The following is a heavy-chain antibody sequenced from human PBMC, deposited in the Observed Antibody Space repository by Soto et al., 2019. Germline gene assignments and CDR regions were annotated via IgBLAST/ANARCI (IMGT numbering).Heavy chain of an antibody. CDR1: GFTFSSYA. CDR2: ISGSGGST. Sequence: PGGSLRLSCAASGFTFSSYAMSWVRQAPGKGLEWVSAISGSGGSTYYADSVKGRFTISRDSSKNTLYLQMNSLRAEDTAVYYCAKGDPRGIVVVPAAISYWGQGTLVTVSS. CDR3: AKGDPRGIVVVPAAISY. D-gene: IGHD2-2*01. V-gene: IGHV3-23*01. J-gene: IGHJ4*02.